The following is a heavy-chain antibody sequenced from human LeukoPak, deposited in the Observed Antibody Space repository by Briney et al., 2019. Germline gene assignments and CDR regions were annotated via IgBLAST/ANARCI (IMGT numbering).Heavy chain of an antibody. V-gene: IGHV1-2*02. Sequence: ASVKVSCKASGYTLTDCYIHWVRQAPGQGLEWMGWINPNSGVTNYAQRFQGRVTLTRDTPISTAYMEVSRLRSDDTAVYYCARAHMTTVTLGDYWGQGTLVTVSS. J-gene: IGHJ4*02. CDR2: INPNSGVT. CDR3: ARAHMTTVTLGDY. CDR1: GYTLTDCY. D-gene: IGHD4-11*01.